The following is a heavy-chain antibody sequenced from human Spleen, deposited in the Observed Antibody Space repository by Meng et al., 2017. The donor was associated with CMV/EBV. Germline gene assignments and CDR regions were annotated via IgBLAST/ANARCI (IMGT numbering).Heavy chain of an antibody. CDR2: IKQDGSEE. J-gene: IGHJ6*02. CDR1: GFTFRNYW. D-gene: IGHD2-2*01. V-gene: IGHV3-7*01. CDR3: ATFKYCSSTSCHDSLYSGLDV. Sequence: GESLKISCAASGFTFRNYWMSWVRQAPGKGLEWVANIKQDGSEEYYVDSVKGRFTISRDNAKNSLYLQINSLSGEDTAVYYCATFKYCSSTSCHDSLYSGLDVWGQGTTVTVSS.